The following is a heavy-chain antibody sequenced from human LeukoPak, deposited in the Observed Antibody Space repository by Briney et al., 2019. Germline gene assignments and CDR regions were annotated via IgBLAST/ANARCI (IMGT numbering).Heavy chain of an antibody. Sequence: QPGRSLRLSCAASGFTFSSYGMHWVRQAPGKGLEWVAVIWYDGSNKYYADSVKGRFTISRDNSKNTLYLQMSSLRAEDTAVYYCARDQAYHSSSWYEGANWFDPWGQGTLVTVSS. CDR1: GFTFSSYG. CDR3: ARDQAYHSSSWYEGANWFDP. CDR2: IWYDGSNK. V-gene: IGHV3-33*01. J-gene: IGHJ5*02. D-gene: IGHD6-13*01.